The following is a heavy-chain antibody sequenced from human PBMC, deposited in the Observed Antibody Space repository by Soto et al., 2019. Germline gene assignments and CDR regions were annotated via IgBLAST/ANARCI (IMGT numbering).Heavy chain of an antibody. Sequence: EVQLVESGGGLVQPGRSLRLSCAASGFTFDDYAMHWVRHAPGKGLEWVSGISWNSGSIGYADSVKGRFTISRDNAKNSLYLQMNSLRAEDTALYYCAKDLGSGYYFDYWGQGTLVTVSS. CDR1: GFTFDDYA. CDR2: ISWNSGSI. D-gene: IGHD5-12*01. CDR3: AKDLGSGYYFDY. J-gene: IGHJ4*02. V-gene: IGHV3-9*01.